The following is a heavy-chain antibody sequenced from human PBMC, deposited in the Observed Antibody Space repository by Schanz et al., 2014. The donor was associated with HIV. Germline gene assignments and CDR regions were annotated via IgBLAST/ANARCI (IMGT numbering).Heavy chain of an antibody. J-gene: IGHJ4*02. CDR2: ISESGGRS. CDR3: AKPEYDSSGNSQSHFDY. V-gene: IGHV3-23*04. D-gene: IGHD3-22*01. CDR1: GFTFTRNA. Sequence: VQLVESGGGLVQPGGSLRLSCAASGFTFTRNAVSWVRQAPGKGLEWVSSISESGGRSYYADSVNGRFTISRDNSKNTLYLQMTTLRTEDTAVYYCAKPEYDSSGNSQSHFDYWGQGTLVTVSS.